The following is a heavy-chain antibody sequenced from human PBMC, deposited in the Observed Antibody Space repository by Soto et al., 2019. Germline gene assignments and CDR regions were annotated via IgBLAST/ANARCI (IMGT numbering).Heavy chain of an antibody. D-gene: IGHD6-19*01. J-gene: IGHJ4*02. V-gene: IGHV3-7*02. CDR1: GFTFSTYW. CDR3: ARGSSGWYEVDY. Sequence: PGGSLRLSCAASGFTFSTYWMNWVRQAPGKGLEWVANLKQDGSEKNYVDSVKGRFTISRDNAKNSLYLQMNSLRAEDTAVYYCARGSSGWYEVDYWGQGTLVTVSS. CDR2: LKQDGSEK.